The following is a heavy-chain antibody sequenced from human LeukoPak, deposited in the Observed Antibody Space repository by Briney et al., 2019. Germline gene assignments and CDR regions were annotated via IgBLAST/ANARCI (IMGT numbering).Heavy chain of an antibody. V-gene: IGHV4-34*01. J-gene: IGHJ4*03. D-gene: IGHD5-24*01. Sequence: SETLSLTCAVYGGSFSPYYWSWIRQSPGKGLEWIAEIDHRGDTNYNPSVKSRVTISIDTSKNQFSLNMRSLSAADTAVYYCARGATISETGYFDFWGQGTLVSVSS. CDR2: IDHRGDT. CDR3: ARGATISETGYFDF. CDR1: GGSFSPYY.